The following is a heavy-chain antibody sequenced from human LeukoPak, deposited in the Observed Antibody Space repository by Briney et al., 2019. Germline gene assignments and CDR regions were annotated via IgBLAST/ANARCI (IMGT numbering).Heavy chain of an antibody. Sequence: GGSLRLSCAASGFTFSSYAMSWVRQAPGKGLEWVSGITGSGDRTYYADSVKGRFSISRDNSKNTLYLQRNSLRADDSAIYYCAKDYQTADPYSDPFDNWGQGTLVTVSS. CDR2: ITGSGDRT. V-gene: IGHV3-23*01. CDR1: GFTFSSYA. J-gene: IGHJ4*02. D-gene: IGHD2-2*01. CDR3: AKDYQTADPYSDPFDN.